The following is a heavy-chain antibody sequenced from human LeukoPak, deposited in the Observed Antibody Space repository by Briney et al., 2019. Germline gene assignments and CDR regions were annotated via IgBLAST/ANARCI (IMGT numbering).Heavy chain of an antibody. CDR1: GGSISSGDYY. CDR2: IYYSGST. V-gene: IGHV4-30-4*01. J-gene: IGHJ4*02. Sequence: SQTLSLTCTVSGGSISSGDYYWSWIRQPPGKGLEWIGYIYYSGSTYYNPSLKSRVTISVDTSKNQFSLKLSSVTAADTAVYYCASTYRFAFDFDYWGQGTLVTVSS. D-gene: IGHD3-3*02. CDR3: ASTYRFAFDFDY.